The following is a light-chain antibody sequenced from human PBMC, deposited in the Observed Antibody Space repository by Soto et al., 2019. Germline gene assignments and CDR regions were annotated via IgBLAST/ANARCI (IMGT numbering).Light chain of an antibody. CDR2: GAS. J-gene: IGKJ1*01. Sequence: DIVLTQSPGTLSLSPGERATLSCRASQSVSSNYLAWYQQKPGQAPRLLIYGASNRATGIPDRFSGSGSGADFTLTISRLEPEDFAVYYCQQYDSYPRTFGQGTTVDIK. CDR1: QSVSSNY. V-gene: IGKV3-20*01. CDR3: QQYDSYPRT.